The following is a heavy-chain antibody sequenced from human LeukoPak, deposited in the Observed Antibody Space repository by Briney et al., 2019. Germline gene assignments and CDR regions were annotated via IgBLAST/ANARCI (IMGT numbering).Heavy chain of an antibody. Sequence: PERSLRLSCAASGVTFSSYGRHWVRQAPGKGLEWVAVISYDGSNKYYADSVKCRFTISGDNSKNTLYLQMNSLRAEDTAVYYCATTMVRGVIITYFDYWGQGTLVTVSS. CDR1: GVTFSSYG. CDR3: ATTMVRGVIITYFDY. J-gene: IGHJ4*02. D-gene: IGHD3-10*01. V-gene: IGHV3-30*03. CDR2: ISYDGSNK.